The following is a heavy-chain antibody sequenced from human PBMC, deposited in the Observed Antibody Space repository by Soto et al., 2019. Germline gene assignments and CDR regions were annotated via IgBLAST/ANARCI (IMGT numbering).Heavy chain of an antibody. J-gene: IGHJ4*02. CDR3: ASLTYCGGDCYPYLFDY. CDR1: GGTFSSYA. V-gene: IGHV1-69*01. D-gene: IGHD2-21*02. CDR2: IIPIFGTA. Sequence: QVQLVQSGAEVKKPGSSVKVSCKASGGTFSSYAISWVRQAPGQGLEWMGGIIPIFGTANYAQKFQGRVTITADESTSTAYMELSSLRSEDTAVYYCASLTYCGGDCYPYLFDYWGQGTLVTVSS.